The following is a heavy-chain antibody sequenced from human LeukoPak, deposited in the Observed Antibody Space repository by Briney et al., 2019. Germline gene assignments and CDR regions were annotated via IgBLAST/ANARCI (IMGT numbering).Heavy chain of an antibody. J-gene: IGHJ5*02. CDR1: GGTFSSYA. V-gene: IGHV1-69*05. CDR2: IIPIFGTA. D-gene: IGHD2-2*01. CDR3: ATRLKYCSSTSCYGGEWFDR. Sequence: ASVKVSCKASGGTFSSYASSWVRQAPGQGLEWMGRIIPIFGTANYAQKFQGRVTITTDESTSTAYMELSSLRSEDTAVYYCATRLKYCSSTSCYGGEWFDRWGQATLVTVSS.